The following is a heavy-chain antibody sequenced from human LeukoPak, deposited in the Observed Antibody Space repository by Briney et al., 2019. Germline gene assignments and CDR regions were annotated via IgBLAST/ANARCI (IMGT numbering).Heavy chain of an antibody. CDR3: ATSYGSGSYYDHYYYGMDV. Sequence: GGSLRLSCAASGFTFSSYEMNWVRQAPGKGLEWVSYISSRGNTIYYADSVKGRFTISRDNAKNSLYLQMNSLRAEDTAVYYCATSYGSGSYYDHYYYGMDVWGQGTTVTVSS. D-gene: IGHD3-10*01. J-gene: IGHJ6*02. CDR2: ISSRGNTI. CDR1: GFTFSSYE. V-gene: IGHV3-48*03.